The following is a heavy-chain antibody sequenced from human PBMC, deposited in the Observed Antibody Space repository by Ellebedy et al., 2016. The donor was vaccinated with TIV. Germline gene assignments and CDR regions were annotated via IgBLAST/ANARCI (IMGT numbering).Heavy chain of an antibody. CDR2: IKSKTDGGTT. J-gene: IGHJ5*02. D-gene: IGHD3-3*01. V-gene: IGHV3-15*01. CDR3: TTDGRQYDFWA. Sequence: GESLKISXAASGFTFSDYYMSWVRQAPGKGLEWVGRIKSKTDGGTTDYAAPVKGRFTISRDDSKNTLYLQMNSLKTEDTAVYYCTTDGRQYDFWAWGQGTLVTVSS. CDR1: GFTFSDYY.